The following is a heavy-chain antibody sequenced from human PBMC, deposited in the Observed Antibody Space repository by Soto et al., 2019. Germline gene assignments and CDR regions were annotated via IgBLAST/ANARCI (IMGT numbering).Heavy chain of an antibody. J-gene: IGHJ6*02. V-gene: IGHV1-8*01. CDR1: GYTFTSYD. CDR3: AREKTSYGMDV. CDR2: MNPNSGNT. Sequence: QVQLVQSGAEVKKPGASVKVSCKASGYTFTSYDINWVRQATGQGLEWMGWMNPNSGNTGYAQKFQGRATMTRNPSITTAYMELSSLTSHDTAVYYCAREKTSYGMDVWCQGTTVTVSS.